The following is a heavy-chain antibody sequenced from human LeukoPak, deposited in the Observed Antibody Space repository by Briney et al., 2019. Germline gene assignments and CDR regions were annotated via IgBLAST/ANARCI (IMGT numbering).Heavy chain of an antibody. J-gene: IGHJ4*02. V-gene: IGHV4-34*01. CDR2: INHSGST. D-gene: IGHD6-19*01. Sequence: SETLSLTCTVSGGSISSYYWSWLRQPPGKGLEWIGEINHSGSTNYNPSLKSRVTISVDTSKNQFSLKLSSVTAADTAVYYCASVAVAGTGDYWGQGTLVTVSS. CDR1: GGSISSYY. CDR3: ASVAVAGTGDY.